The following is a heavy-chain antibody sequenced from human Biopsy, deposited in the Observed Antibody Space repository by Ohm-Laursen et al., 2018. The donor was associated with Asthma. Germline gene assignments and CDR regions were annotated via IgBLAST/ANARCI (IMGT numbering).Heavy chain of an antibody. V-gene: IGHV3-15*01. J-gene: IGHJ6*02. CDR2: IKSKTDGGTT. CDR1: GFTFSDYY. CDR3: AKWDTYYDFWSGYYTRYNYYYYGMDV. Sequence: GSLRLSCAASGFTFSDYYMSWIRQAPGKGLEWVGRIKSKTDGGTTDYAAPVKGRFTISRDDSKNTLYLQMNSLRAEDTAVYYCAKWDTYYDFWSGYYTRYNYYYYGMDVWGQGTTVTVSS. D-gene: IGHD3-3*01.